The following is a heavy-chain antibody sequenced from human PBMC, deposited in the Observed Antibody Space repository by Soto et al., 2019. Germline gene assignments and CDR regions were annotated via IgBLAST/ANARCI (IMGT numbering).Heavy chain of an antibody. J-gene: IGHJ6*02. V-gene: IGHV1-18*01. Sequence: QVQLVQSGAEVKKPGASVKVSCKASGDTFTSYYISWVRQAPGHGLEWVGWISAYNGNTNYAEKVQGRVTMTRDTSTSAADMEVRSLTVDDTAVYYCARNWNYYYYGMDVWGQGTTVTVSS. CDR1: GDTFTSYY. CDR3: ARNWNYYYYGMDV. D-gene: IGHD1-1*01. CDR2: ISAYNGNT.